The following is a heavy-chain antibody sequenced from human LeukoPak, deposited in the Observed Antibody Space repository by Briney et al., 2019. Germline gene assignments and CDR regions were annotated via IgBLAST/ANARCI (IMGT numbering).Heavy chain of an antibody. CDR3: ARDLDSGAAAHRGGFDY. D-gene: IGHD6-13*01. V-gene: IGHV3-7*01. Sequence: GGSLRLSCAASGFTFSSYWMSWVRQAPGKGREWVANIKQDGSEKYYVDSVKGRFTISRDNAKNSLYLQMNSLRAEDTAVYYCARDLDSGAAAHRGGFDYWGQGTLVTVSS. CDR1: GFTFSSYW. J-gene: IGHJ4*02. CDR2: IKQDGSEK.